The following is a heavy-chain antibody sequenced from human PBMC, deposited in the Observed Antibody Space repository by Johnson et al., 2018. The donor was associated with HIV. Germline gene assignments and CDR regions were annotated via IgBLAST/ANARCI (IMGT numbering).Heavy chain of an antibody. D-gene: IGHD5-12*01. J-gene: IGHJ3*02. CDR3: AREALLATNDAFDI. V-gene: IGHV3-30*03. Sequence: QVQLVESGGGVVQPGGSLRLSCAASGFSFSNYAMDWVRQAPGKGLEWVAFVSSDGNNKNYADSVKGRFTISRDNSKNTVYLQMNSLRPEDTAIYYCAREALLATNDAFDIWGQGTMVTVSS. CDR2: VSSDGNNK. CDR1: GFSFSNYA.